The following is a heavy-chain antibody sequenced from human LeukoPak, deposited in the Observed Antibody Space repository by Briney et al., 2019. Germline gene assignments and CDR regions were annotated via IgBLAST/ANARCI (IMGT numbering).Heavy chain of an antibody. CDR1: GGSVSSLY. CDR3: ARSYGGYVLDE. D-gene: IGHD5-12*01. J-gene: IGHJ4*02. CDR2: AYSTGGA. V-gene: IGHV4-59*02. Sequence: SETLSLTCIVSGGSVSSLYLHWIRQSPEKGLEWIGYAYSTGGAKYNPSLQNRVTMSFDTPKNHSSLELTSVTAADTAVYFCARSYGGYVLDEWGQGTLVVVSS.